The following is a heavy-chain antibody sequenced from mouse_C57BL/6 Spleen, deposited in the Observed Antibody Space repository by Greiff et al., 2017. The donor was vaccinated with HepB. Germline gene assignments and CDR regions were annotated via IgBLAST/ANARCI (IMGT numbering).Heavy chain of an antibody. Sequence: QVQLQQPGAELVRPGSSVKLSCKASGYTFTSYWMHWVKQRPIQGLEWIGNIDPSDSETHYNQKFKDKATLTVDKSSSTAYMQLSSLTSEDSAVYYCARGNYGSSSAGFAYWGQGTLVTVSA. CDR3: ARGNYGSSSAGFAY. D-gene: IGHD1-1*01. J-gene: IGHJ3*01. CDR2: IDPSDSET. CDR1: GYTFTSYW. V-gene: IGHV1-52*01.